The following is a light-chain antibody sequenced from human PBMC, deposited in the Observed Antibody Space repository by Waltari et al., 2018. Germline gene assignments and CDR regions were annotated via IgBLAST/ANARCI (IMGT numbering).Light chain of an antibody. Sequence: QSALTQPASVSGSPGQSLTLSCTGTSSDVGGYHLVSWYQQHPGKAPKFIIYEGSKRPSGVSTRFSGSKSGNTASLTISGLQAEDEADYYCCSYAGSRTFVFGTGTKVTVL. J-gene: IGLJ1*01. CDR2: EGS. V-gene: IGLV2-23*01. CDR3: CSYAGSRTFV. CDR1: SSDVGGYHL.